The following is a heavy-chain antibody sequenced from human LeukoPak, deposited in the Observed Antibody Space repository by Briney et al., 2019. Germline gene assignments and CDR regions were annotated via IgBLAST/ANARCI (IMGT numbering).Heavy chain of an antibody. Sequence: PGRSLRLSCAASGFTFSSYGMHWVRQAPGKGLEWVAVIWYDGSNKYYADSVKGRFTISRDNSKNTLYLQTNSLRAEDTAVYYCARDVVVVPAAHYGMDVWGKGTTVTVSS. CDR3: ARDVVVVPAAHYGMDV. CDR1: GFTFSSYG. D-gene: IGHD2-2*01. V-gene: IGHV3-33*01. J-gene: IGHJ6*04. CDR2: IWYDGSNK.